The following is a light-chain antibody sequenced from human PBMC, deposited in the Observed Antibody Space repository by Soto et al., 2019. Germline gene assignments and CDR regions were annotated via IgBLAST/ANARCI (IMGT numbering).Light chain of an antibody. CDR3: GSYTSSSTIV. CDR2: DVS. CDR1: SSDVGSYNS. V-gene: IGLV2-14*01. Sequence: QSVLTQPASVSGSPGQSITISCTGTSSDVGSYNSVSWYQQHPGKAPKVMIYDVSNRPSGVSNRFSGSKSGNTASLTISGLQAEDEADYYCGSYTSSSTIVFGGGTKVTVL. J-gene: IGLJ2*01.